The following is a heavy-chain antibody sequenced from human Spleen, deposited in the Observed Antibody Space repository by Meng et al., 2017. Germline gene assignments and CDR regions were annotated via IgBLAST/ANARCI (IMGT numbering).Heavy chain of an antibody. J-gene: IGHJ4*02. CDR1: GFRFSTYA. Sequence: GESLKISCAASGFRFSTYAMSWVRQAPGKGLEWVSAISDSGHAKHYAASVKGRFTISRDNSKNTLYLQMDNLRADDTAVYYCANEEIAAAPPDSWGQGSLVTVSS. V-gene: IGHV3-23*01. D-gene: IGHD6-13*01. CDR3: ANEEIAAAPPDS. CDR2: ISDSGHAK.